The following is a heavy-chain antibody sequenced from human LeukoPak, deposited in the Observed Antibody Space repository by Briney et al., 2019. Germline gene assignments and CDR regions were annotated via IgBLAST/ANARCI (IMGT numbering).Heavy chain of an antibody. V-gene: IGHV3-30*18. J-gene: IGHJ4*02. Sequence: PGRSLRLSCAASGFTFSSYGMHWVRQAPGKGLEWVAVISYDGSNKYYADSVKGRFTISRDNSKNTLYLQMNSLRAEDTAIYYCAKDLIAYSYGHAGRSNFDYWGQGTLVTVSS. CDR2: ISYDGSNK. CDR3: AKDLIAYSYGHAGRSNFDY. D-gene: IGHD5-18*01. CDR1: GFTFSSYG.